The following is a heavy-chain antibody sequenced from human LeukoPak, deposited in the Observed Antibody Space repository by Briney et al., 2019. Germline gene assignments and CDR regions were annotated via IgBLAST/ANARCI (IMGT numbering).Heavy chain of an antibody. V-gene: IGHV4-31*03. CDR1: GVSISSGGYY. J-gene: IGHJ4*02. CDR2: IYYSGST. CDR3: ARLSIVGATNFDY. D-gene: IGHD1-26*01. Sequence: SQTLSLTCTVSGVSISSGGYYWSWIRQHPGKGLEWIAYIYYSGSTTYKPSLKSRVTISVDTSKNQFSLKLSSVTAADTAVYYCARLSIVGATNFDYWGQGTLVTVSS.